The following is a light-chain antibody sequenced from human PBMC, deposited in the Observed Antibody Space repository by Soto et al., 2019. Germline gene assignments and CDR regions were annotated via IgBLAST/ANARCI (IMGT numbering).Light chain of an antibody. CDR1: SSDIGGYKY. CDR3: SSYAGSNNYVV. Sequence: QSVLTQPPSASGSPGQSVTISCTGTSSDIGGYKYVSWYQQHPGKAPKLMIYEVSKRPSGVPDRFSGSKSGNTASLTVSGLQAEDGADYYCSSYAGSNNYVVFGGGTKVTVL. J-gene: IGLJ2*01. CDR2: EVS. V-gene: IGLV2-8*01.